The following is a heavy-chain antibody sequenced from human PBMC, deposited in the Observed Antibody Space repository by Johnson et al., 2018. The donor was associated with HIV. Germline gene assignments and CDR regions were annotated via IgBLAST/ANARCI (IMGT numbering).Heavy chain of an antibody. CDR1: GFTFSSYG. Sequence: QVLLVESGGGVVQPGGSLRLSCAASGFTFSSYGMHWVRQAPGKGLEWVAFIRYDGSNKYYADSVKGRFTISRDNSKNTLYLQMNSLRAEDTAVYYCAKGRLVGATTYDAFDIWGQGTMVTGAS. D-gene: IGHD1-26*01. CDR2: IRYDGSNK. CDR3: AKGRLVGATTYDAFDI. V-gene: IGHV3-30*02. J-gene: IGHJ3*02.